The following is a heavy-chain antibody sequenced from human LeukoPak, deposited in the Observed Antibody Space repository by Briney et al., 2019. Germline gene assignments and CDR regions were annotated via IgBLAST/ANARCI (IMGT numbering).Heavy chain of an antibody. V-gene: IGHV3-21*01. Sequence: GGSLRLSCAASGFTFSSYSMNWVRQAPGKGLEWVSSISSSSSYIYYADSVKGRFTISRDNAKNSLYLQMNSLRAEDTAVYYCARDVANYYYDSSALGDAFDIWGQGTMVTVPS. CDR3: ARDVANYYYDSSALGDAFDI. D-gene: IGHD3-22*01. CDR2: ISSSSSYI. J-gene: IGHJ3*02. CDR1: GFTFSSYS.